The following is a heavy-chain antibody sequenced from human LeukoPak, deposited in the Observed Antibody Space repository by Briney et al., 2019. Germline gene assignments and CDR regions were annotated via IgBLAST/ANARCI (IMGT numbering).Heavy chain of an antibody. CDR2: ISVSGGST. V-gene: IGHV3-23*01. CDR3: AKGVPDYIHYFDY. D-gene: IGHD3-10*01. J-gene: IGHJ4*02. CDR1: GFTFSSYA. Sequence: GGSLRLSCAASGFTFSSYAMGWVRQAPGKGLQWVSSISVSGGSTYYADSVKGRFTISRDNSKNTLYVQMNSLRAEDTAVYYCAKGVPDYIHYFDYWGQGTLVTVSS.